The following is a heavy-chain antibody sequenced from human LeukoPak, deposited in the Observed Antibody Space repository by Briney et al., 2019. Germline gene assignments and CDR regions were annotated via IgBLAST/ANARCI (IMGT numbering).Heavy chain of an antibody. CDR2: INPNSGGT. V-gene: IGHV1-2*02. Sequence: AAVKVSCKASGYTFTGYYMHWVRQAPGQGLEWMGWINPNSGGTNYAQKFQGRVTMTRDTSISTAYMELSRLRSDDTAVYYCARGRYSSGWYLSDYWGQGTLVTVSS. D-gene: IGHD6-19*01. CDR3: ARGRYSSGWYLSDY. CDR1: GYTFTGYY. J-gene: IGHJ4*02.